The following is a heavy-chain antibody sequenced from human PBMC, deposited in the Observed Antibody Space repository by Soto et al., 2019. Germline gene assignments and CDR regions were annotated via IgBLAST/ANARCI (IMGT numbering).Heavy chain of an antibody. CDR2: INQDGSET. V-gene: IGHV3-7*05. D-gene: IGHD5-18*01. CDR3: ARGDKYSGDY. Sequence: EVQLVESGGGLVQPGGSLRLSCAASGFTFGGYWMSWFRQAPGKGLEWVANINQDGSETYYVDSVKGRFTISRDNAKNSLYLQMNSLRAEDTAVYYCARGDKYSGDYWGQGTLVTVSS. J-gene: IGHJ4*02. CDR1: GFTFGGYW.